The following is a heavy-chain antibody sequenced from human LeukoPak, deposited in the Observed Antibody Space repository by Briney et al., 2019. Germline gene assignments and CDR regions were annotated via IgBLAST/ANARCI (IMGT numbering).Heavy chain of an antibody. J-gene: IGHJ5*02. CDR1: GGSISSGGYY. D-gene: IGHD3-10*01. Sequence: SETLSLTCTVSGGSISSGGYYWRWIRQHPEKGLEWIGYIYYSGSTYYNPSLKSRVTISVDTSTNQFSLKLSSVTAADTAVYYCARLYGSGSYGWFDPWGQGTLVTVSS. CDR3: ARLYGSGSYGWFDP. CDR2: IYYSGST. V-gene: IGHV4-31*03.